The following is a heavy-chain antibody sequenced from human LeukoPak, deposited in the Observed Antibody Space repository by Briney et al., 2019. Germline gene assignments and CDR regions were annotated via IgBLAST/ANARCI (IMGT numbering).Heavy chain of an antibody. CDR2: INPNSGGT. CDR1: GYTFTGYY. D-gene: IGHD3-10*01. Sequence: GASVKVSCKASGYTFTGYYMHWVRQAPGQGLEWMGWINPNSGGTNYAQKFQGRVTMTRNTSISTAYMELSSLRSEDTAVYYCARVNSLGFGELYIWGQGTMVTVSS. J-gene: IGHJ3*02. V-gene: IGHV1-2*02. CDR3: ARVNSLGFGELYI.